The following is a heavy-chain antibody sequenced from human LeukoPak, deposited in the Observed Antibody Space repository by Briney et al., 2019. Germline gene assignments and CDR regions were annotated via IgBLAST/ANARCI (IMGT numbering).Heavy chain of an antibody. CDR2: INPNSGDT. CDR1: GYTFTDYS. D-gene: IGHD3-16*01. Sequence: ASVKVSCKASGYTFTDYSMHWVRQAPGQGLEWMGWINPNSGDTNYAQKFQGRVTMTRDTSISTAYMELSSLRSDDTAVYFCARSGGMDYWGQGTLVTDSS. V-gene: IGHV1-2*02. CDR3: ARSGGMDY. J-gene: IGHJ4*02.